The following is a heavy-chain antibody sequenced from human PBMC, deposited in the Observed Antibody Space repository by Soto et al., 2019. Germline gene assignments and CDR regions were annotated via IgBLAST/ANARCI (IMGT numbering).Heavy chain of an antibody. Sequence: EVQLVESGGGLVKPGGSLTLSCAASGFTFSSYSMNWVRQAPGKGLEWVSSISSSSRHIYYADSVKGRFTSSRDNAKNSLYLQMNSLRAEDTAMYCCARDPSDLWEPDQYFPHCGQGALVAVSS. D-gene: IGHD1-26*01. CDR3: ARDPSDLWEPDQYFPH. CDR1: GFTFSSYS. J-gene: IGHJ1*01. V-gene: IGHV3-21*01. CDR2: ISSSSRHI.